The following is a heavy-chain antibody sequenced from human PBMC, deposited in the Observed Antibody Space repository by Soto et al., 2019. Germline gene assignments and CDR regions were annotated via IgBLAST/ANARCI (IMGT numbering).Heavy chain of an antibody. CDR2: IWYDGSNK. Sequence: QVQLVESGGGVVQPGRSLRLSCAASGFTFSSYGMHWVRQAPGKGLEWVAVIWYDGSNKYYADSVKGRFTISRDNSKNTLYLQMNSLRAEDTAVYYCARGIGYCSSTSCYDDCDYWGQGTLVTVSS. CDR1: GFTFSSYG. D-gene: IGHD2-2*01. J-gene: IGHJ4*02. V-gene: IGHV3-33*01. CDR3: ARGIGYCSSTSCYDDCDY.